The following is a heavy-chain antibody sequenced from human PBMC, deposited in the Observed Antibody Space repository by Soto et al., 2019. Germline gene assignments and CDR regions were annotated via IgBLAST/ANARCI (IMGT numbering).Heavy chain of an antibody. CDR1: GGSISSSY. V-gene: IGHV4-59*08. CDR3: VRSEATALDY. Sequence: PSETLSLTCTVSGGSISSSYWSWIRQPPGKGLEWIGYIYDSGSTYYNSSLKSRVTMSVDTSKNQFSLKLSSVTAADTAVYYCVRSEATALDYWGQGTLVT. CDR2: IYDSGST. J-gene: IGHJ4*02.